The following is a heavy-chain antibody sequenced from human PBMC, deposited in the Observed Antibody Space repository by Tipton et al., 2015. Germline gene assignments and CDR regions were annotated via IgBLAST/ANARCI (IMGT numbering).Heavy chain of an antibody. CDR3: ARVPDSGFDAFDI. Sequence: LEWVSVMYSGGGTKYADSVKGRFTISRDNAQNSLYLQMNSLGDDDTAVYYCARVPDSGFDAFDIWGQGTMVTVSS. CDR2: MYSGGGT. V-gene: IGHV3-53*01. J-gene: IGHJ3*02. D-gene: IGHD5-12*01.